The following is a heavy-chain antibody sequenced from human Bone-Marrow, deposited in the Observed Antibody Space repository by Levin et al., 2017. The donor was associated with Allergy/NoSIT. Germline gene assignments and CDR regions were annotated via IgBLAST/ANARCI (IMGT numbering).Heavy chain of an antibody. Sequence: TGGSLRLSCAASGFTFSSNAIHWVRQAPGKGLNWVAVISFDGSKKFYADSVKGRFTISRDNSKNTSYVQMNSLRTEDTAVYYCAKIVAKELLLGELSIQADAFDIWGQGTMVTVSS. J-gene: IGHJ3*02. D-gene: IGHD3-16*02. CDR2: ISFDGSKK. V-gene: IGHV3-30-3*02. CDR1: GFTFSSNA. CDR3: AKIVAKELLLGELSIQADAFDI.